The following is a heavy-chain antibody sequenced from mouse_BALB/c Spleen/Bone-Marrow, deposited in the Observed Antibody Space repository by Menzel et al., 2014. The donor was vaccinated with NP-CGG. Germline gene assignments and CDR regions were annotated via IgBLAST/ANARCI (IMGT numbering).Heavy chain of an antibody. CDR3: AREEVRRLAWFAY. Sequence: QVQLQQSGAELARPGASVKLSCKASGYTFTDYYMNWVKQRTGQGLEWIGEIYPGSGNTYYNGKFRGKATLTADKSSSTVYMQLSSLTSEDSAVYFCAREEVRRLAWFAYWGQGTLVTVSA. V-gene: IGHV1-77*01. J-gene: IGHJ3*01. CDR2: IYPGSGNT. CDR1: GYTFTDYY.